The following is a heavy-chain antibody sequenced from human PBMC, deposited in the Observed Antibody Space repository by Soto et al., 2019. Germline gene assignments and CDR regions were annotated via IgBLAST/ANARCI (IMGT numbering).Heavy chain of an antibody. CDR1: GFTFRDHA. CDR3: ARALFPDVDIYAMDV. CDR2: IWSDGSNK. J-gene: IGHJ6*02. V-gene: IGHV3-33*01. Sequence: QVQLVESGGGVVQPGRSLRLSCAASGFTFRDHAMHWVRQAPGKGREWLAIIWSDGSNKFYAGSVKGRFTISRDNSKNTVYLQMNTLSAEDTAVNYCARALFPDVDIYAMDVWGQGTTVTVSS. D-gene: IGHD2-2*03.